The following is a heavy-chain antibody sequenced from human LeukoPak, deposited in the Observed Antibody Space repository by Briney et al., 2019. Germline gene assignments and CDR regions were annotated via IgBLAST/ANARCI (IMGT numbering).Heavy chain of an antibody. CDR3: ARRPYDFWRSWFDP. V-gene: IGHV4-30-4*01. CDR2: IYYSGST. D-gene: IGHD3-3*01. J-gene: IGHJ5*02. Sequence: SETLSLTCTVSGGSISSGDYYWSWIRQPPGKGLEWIGYIYYSGSTYYNPSLKSRVTKSVDTSKNQFSLKLSSVTAADTAVYYCARRPYDFWRSWFDPWGQGTLVTVSS. CDR1: GGSISSGDYY.